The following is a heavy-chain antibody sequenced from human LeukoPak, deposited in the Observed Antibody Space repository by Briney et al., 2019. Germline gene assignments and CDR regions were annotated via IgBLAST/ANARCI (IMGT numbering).Heavy chain of an antibody. D-gene: IGHD3-10*01. J-gene: IGHJ4*02. V-gene: IGHV5-51*01. Sequence: GESLKISCKVSGYYFPTYWLAWVRQMPGKGLEWMGIIFPTDSQTRHSPSFQGQVTISADKSISTAYLQWSSLKASDTAMYYCARRSGSYYYYWGQGTPVTVSS. CDR1: GYYFPTYW. CDR3: ARRSGSYYYY. CDR2: IFPTDSQT.